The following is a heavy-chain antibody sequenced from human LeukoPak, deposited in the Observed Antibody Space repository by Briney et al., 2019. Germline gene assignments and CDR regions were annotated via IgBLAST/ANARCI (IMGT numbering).Heavy chain of an antibody. V-gene: IGHV3-23*01. Sequence: GGSLRLSCAASGFTFSTYAVNWVRQAPGKGLEWCSAISSSGGTTYYALSVKGPFSISRDNSKNTVYLQMNSLRAEDTAAYYCAKDRNGWPTNFDSWGQGTLVTVSA. J-gene: IGHJ4*02. CDR1: GFTFSTYA. D-gene: IGHD6-19*01. CDR2: ISSSGGTT. CDR3: AKDRNGWPTNFDS.